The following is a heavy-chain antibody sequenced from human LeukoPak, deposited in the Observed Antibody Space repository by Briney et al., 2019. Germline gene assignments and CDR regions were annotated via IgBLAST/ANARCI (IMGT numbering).Heavy chain of an antibody. CDR1: GGSISSSSYY. V-gene: IGHV4-39*07. CDR3: ARGYCSGGSCYSYYYYNYMDV. CDR2: IYYSGST. Sequence: SETLSLTCTVSGGSISSSSYYWGWIRQPPGKGLEWIGSIYYSGSTYYNPSLKSRVTISVDRSKNQFSLKLSSVTAADTAVYYCARGYCSGGSCYSYYYYNYMDVWGKGTTVTVSS. J-gene: IGHJ6*03. D-gene: IGHD2-15*01.